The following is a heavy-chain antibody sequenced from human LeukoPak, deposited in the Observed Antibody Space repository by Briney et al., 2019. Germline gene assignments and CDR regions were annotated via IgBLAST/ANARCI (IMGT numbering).Heavy chain of an antibody. Sequence: ASVKVSCTASNYTFASYGLSWVRQAPGQGLQWVAWISPYDGNTNYAQRFQARVTMSIDKSTRTVYMELRRLRLDDTAVYYCVRVWPPNAVDRGMTYSDFTALDVWGQGTTVIVSS. J-gene: IGHJ3*01. V-gene: IGHV1-18*01. CDR2: ISPYDGNT. CDR3: VRVWPPNAVDRGMTYSDFTALDV. CDR1: NYTFASYG. D-gene: IGHD1-20*01.